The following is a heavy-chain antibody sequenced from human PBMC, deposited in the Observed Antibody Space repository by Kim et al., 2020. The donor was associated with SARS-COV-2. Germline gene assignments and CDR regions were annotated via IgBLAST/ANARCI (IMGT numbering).Heavy chain of an antibody. J-gene: IGHJ6*02. CDR3: ARVRGVTVLLGYYYYGMDV. CDR1: GGSFSGYY. CDR2: INHSGST. Sequence: SETLSLTCAVYGGSFSGYYWSWIRQPPGKGLEWFVEINHSGSTNYNPSLKSRVTISVDTSENQFSLKLSSVTAADTAVYYCARVRGVTVLLGYYYYGMDVWGQGTTVTVSS. D-gene: IGHD3-10*01. V-gene: IGHV4-34*01.